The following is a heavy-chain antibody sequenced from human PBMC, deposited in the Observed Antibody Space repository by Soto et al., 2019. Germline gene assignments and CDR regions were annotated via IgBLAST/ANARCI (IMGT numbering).Heavy chain of an antibody. D-gene: IGHD3-3*01. CDR3: ARVLQWEDYYYYGMDV. V-gene: IGHV3-21*01. J-gene: IGHJ6*02. CDR2: ISSSSSYI. CDR1: GFTFSSYS. Sequence: EVQLVESGGGLVKPGGSLRLSCAGSGFTFSSYSMNCVRQAPGKGLEWVSSISSSSSYIYYADSVKGRFTICRDNAKNSLYLQMNSLRAEDTAVYYCARVLQWEDYYYYGMDVWGQGTTVTVSS.